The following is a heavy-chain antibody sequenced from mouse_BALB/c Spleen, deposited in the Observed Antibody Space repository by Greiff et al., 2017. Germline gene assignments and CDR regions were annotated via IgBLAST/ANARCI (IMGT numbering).Heavy chain of an antibody. V-gene: IGHV5-6*01. Sequence: EVKLMESGGDLVKPGGSLKLSCAASGFTFSSYGMSWVRQTPDKRLEWVATISSGGSYTYYPDSVKGRFTISRDNAKNTLYLQMSSLKSEDTAMYYCASIFITTVVAGPYYAMDYRGEGASVTGSS. J-gene: IGHJ4*01. D-gene: IGHD1-1*01. CDR1: GFTFSSYG. CDR3: ASIFITTVVAGPYYAMDY. CDR2: ISSGGSYT.